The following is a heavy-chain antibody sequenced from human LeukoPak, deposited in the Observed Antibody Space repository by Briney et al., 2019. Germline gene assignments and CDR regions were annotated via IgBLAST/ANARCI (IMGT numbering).Heavy chain of an antibody. Sequence: PGGSLRLSFAASGFPLSSYSINWVRQARGKGLEWVSYIVRSDSDRTYVHSVKHRYTGSGHNHKNPMFLQLNSPRHGDTAVYYCLRVKGRYFDYWGQGALVTVSS. CDR2: IVRSDSDR. V-gene: IGHV3-48*02. CDR1: GFPLSSYS. CDR3: LRVKGRYFDY. D-gene: IGHD2-15*01. J-gene: IGHJ4*02.